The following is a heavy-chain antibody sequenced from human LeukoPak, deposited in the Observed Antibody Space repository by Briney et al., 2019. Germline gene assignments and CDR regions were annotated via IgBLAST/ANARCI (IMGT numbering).Heavy chain of an antibody. D-gene: IGHD1-26*01. CDR3: ARERSQWELWLM. Sequence: ASVTVSCTTSGYTFTRDGISWVRQAPGQRLEWMGWINAGNGNTKYSQKFQGRVTITRDTSASTAYMELSSLRSEDTAVYYCARERSQWELWLMWGQGTLVTVSS. CDR1: GYTFTRDG. CDR2: INAGNGNT. V-gene: IGHV1-3*01. J-gene: IGHJ4*02.